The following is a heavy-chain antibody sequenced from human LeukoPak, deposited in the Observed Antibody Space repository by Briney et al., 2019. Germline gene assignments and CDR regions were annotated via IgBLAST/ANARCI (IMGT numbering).Heavy chain of an antibody. J-gene: IGHJ4*02. Sequence: GASLRLSCAASGFTFSSYAMSWVRQAPGKGLEGFSAISGSGGRTYYADSVKGRFTISRDNSKNTLYLQMNSLRAEATAVYYCAKEGAHYYDSSGYRGGFDYWGQGTLVTVSS. CDR3: AKEGAHYYDSSGYRGGFDY. D-gene: IGHD3-22*01. CDR2: ISGSGGRT. V-gene: IGHV3-23*01. CDR1: GFTFSSYA.